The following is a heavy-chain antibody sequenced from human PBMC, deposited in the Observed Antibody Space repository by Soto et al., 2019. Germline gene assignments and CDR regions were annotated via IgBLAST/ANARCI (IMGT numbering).Heavy chain of an antibody. J-gene: IGHJ4*02. Sequence: DVQLVESGGGVAQPGRSLRLSCAASGFTFDEYGMHWVRQAPGKGLEWVSGISWNSGAIFYADSVKGRFTISRDNAKKSLYLQMNSLRGDDTALYFCVREKSIAARPFDYWGQGILVTVSS. D-gene: IGHD6-6*01. CDR2: ISWNSGAI. CDR3: VREKSIAARPFDY. V-gene: IGHV3-9*01. CDR1: GFTFDEYG.